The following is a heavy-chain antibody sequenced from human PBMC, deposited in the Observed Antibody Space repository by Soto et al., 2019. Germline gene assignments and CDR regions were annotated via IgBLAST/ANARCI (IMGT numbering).Heavy chain of an antibody. CDR1: GFTFNTYW. J-gene: IGHJ4*02. CDR2: IKSDGSYT. D-gene: IGHD3-22*01. V-gene: IGHV3-74*01. CDR3: ATGGSGYFTY. Sequence: EVQLVESGGGLVQPGGSLRLSCAASGFTFNTYWMQWVRRAPGKGLVWVSRIKSDGSYTNYADSVKGRFTISRDNAKNTLFLQMNSLGAEDTAVYYCATGGSGYFTYWAQGTLVTVSS.